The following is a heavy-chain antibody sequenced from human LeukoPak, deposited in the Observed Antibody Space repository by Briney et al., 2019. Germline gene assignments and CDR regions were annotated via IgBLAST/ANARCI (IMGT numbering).Heavy chain of an antibody. V-gene: IGHV1-18*01. CDR1: GYTFSSYA. Sequence: GASVKVSCKASGYTFSSYAFSWVRQAPGQGLEWMGWISPYNDNTYNDITNYAQNLQGRVTMTRDMSTSTVYMELSSLRSEDTAVYYCARDVYSGYDYGYMDVWGKGTTVTVSS. J-gene: IGHJ6*03. CDR3: ARDVYSGYDYGYMDV. D-gene: IGHD5-12*01. CDR2: ISPYNDNTYNDIT.